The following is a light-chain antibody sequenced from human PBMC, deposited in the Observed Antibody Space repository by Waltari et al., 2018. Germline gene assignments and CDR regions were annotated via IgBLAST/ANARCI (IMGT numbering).Light chain of an antibody. Sequence: ETVMTQSPATLSVSPGEGAPFPCRASESVSTKLAWYQRKSGQAPRLLIYGASTRATGIPARFSGTGSGTEFTLTVSSLQSEDFALYYCQQYSNWPPTFGQGTKVDIK. V-gene: IGKV3-15*01. CDR3: QQYSNWPPT. CDR2: GAS. CDR1: ESVSTK. J-gene: IGKJ1*01.